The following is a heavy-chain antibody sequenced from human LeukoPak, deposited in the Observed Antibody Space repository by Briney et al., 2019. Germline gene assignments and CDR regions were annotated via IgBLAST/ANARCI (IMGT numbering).Heavy chain of an antibody. V-gene: IGHV3-48*03. J-gene: IGHJ4*02. CDR1: GLTLSSYE. CDR2: ISSGGSTI. CDR3: ARESRDGYSQFDY. D-gene: IGHD5-24*01. Sequence: GGSLRLSCEASGLTLSSYEMNWVRQAPGKGLEWVSYISSGGSTIYYADSVKGRFTISRDNARNSLYLQMNSLRAEDTAVYYCARESRDGYSQFDYWGQGTLVTVSS.